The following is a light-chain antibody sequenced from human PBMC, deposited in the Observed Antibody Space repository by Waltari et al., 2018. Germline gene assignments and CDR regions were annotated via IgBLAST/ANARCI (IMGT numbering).Light chain of an antibody. Sequence: QSVLTQPPSLSGAPGPRVTMSCTGSSSNIGAGFDFPRYQHLPGTAPKPPILGNNNRPSGVPDRFSASKSGASASLAITGLQSEDEAVYYCQSYDSRLSVVVFGGGTKLTVL. V-gene: IGLV1-40*01. CDR2: GNN. CDR1: SSNIGAGFD. CDR3: QSYDSRLSVVV. J-gene: IGLJ2*01.